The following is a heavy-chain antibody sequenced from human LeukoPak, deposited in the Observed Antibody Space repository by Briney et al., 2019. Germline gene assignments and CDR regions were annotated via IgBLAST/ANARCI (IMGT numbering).Heavy chain of an antibody. V-gene: IGHV3-21*04. Sequence: GGSLRLSCAASGFTFSSYNMNWVRQAPGKGLEWVSSITSSSTYIYYADSVKGRFTISRDNSKNTLYLQMKSLRVEDRAIYYCAKDDRLLQFESWGQGTPVTVSS. CDR3: AKDDRLLQFES. D-gene: IGHD5-24*01. CDR2: ITSSSTYI. J-gene: IGHJ4*02. CDR1: GFTFSSYN.